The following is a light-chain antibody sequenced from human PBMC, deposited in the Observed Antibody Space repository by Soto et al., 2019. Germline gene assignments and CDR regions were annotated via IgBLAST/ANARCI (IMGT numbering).Light chain of an antibody. CDR2: GAS. CDR3: QQYGSSGT. J-gene: IGKJ1*01. CDR1: QSVSSY. V-gene: IGKV3-20*01. Sequence: EIVLTQSPATLSLSPCERATLSCRASQSVSSYLAWYQQKPGQSPRLLIYGASTSATGIPDRFSGSGSGTDFTLTISRLEPEDFAVYYCQQYGSSGTFGQGTKVDI.